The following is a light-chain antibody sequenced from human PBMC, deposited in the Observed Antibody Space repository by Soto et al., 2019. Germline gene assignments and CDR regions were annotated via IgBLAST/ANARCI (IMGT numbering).Light chain of an antibody. Sequence: EIVLTQSPGTLSLSPGDRATLSCRASQSVTSNYIAWYQQKPGQAPRLLIYGASSRATGIPDRFSGSGSGTDFTLTISRLEPADFAVYYCQRYGSSRPWTSGQGTKVDIK. J-gene: IGKJ1*01. V-gene: IGKV3-20*01. CDR1: QSVTSNY. CDR2: GAS. CDR3: QRYGSSRPWT.